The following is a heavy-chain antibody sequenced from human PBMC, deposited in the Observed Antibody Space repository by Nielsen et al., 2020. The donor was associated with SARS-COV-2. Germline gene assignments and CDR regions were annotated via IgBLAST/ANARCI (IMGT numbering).Heavy chain of an antibody. J-gene: IGHJ4*02. CDR3: ARIRGEWGGFDY. CDR2: INHSGST. CDR1: GGSFSGYY. D-gene: IGHD3-10*01. V-gene: IGHV4-34*01. Sequence: SETLSLTCAVYGGSFSGYYWSWIRQPPGKGLEWIGEINHSGSTNYNPSLKSRVTISVDTSKNQFSLKLSSVTAADTAVYYCARIRGEWGGFDYWGQGTLVTVSS.